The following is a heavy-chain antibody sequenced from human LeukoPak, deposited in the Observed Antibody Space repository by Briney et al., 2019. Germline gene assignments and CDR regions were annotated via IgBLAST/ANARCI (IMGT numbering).Heavy chain of an antibody. CDR3: ARVTGYVIEDNFDY. CDR1: GGSFSGYY. D-gene: IGHD2-15*01. V-gene: IGHV4-34*01. CDR2: INDSGTT. Sequence: SQTLSLTCAVYGGSFSGYYWSWIRQPPGKGLEWIGEINDSGTTFYNPSLKSRVTISVDTSKNQFSLKLSSVTAADTAVYYCARVTGYVIEDNFDYWGQGTLVTVSS. J-gene: IGHJ4*02.